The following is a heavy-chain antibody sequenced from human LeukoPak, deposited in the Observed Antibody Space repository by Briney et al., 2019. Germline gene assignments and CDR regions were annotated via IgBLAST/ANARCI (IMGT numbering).Heavy chain of an antibody. D-gene: IGHD6-19*01. CDR3: ARVRDISGHWGFLDY. CDR2: INSDGSIT. Sequence: GGSLRLSCAASGFTFSSYWMHWVRQAPGKGLVWVSRINSDGSITNYADSVKGRFTISRDNAKNTLYLQMNSLRAEDTAVFYCARVRDISGHWGFLDYWGQGTLVTVSS. CDR1: GFTFSSYW. V-gene: IGHV3-74*01. J-gene: IGHJ4*02.